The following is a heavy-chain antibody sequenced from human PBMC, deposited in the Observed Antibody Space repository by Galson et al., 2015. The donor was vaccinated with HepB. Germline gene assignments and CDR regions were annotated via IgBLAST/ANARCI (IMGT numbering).Heavy chain of an antibody. V-gene: IGHV3-48*01. Sequence: SLRLSCAASGFTFSSYSMNWVRQAPGKGLEWVSYISSSSSTIYYADSVKGRFTISRDNAKNSLYLQMNSLRAEDTAVYYCTTDVDFWSGYLRGDAFDIWGQGTMVTVSS. CDR3: TTDVDFWSGYLRGDAFDI. CDR2: ISSSSSTI. D-gene: IGHD3-3*01. J-gene: IGHJ3*02. CDR1: GFTFSSYS.